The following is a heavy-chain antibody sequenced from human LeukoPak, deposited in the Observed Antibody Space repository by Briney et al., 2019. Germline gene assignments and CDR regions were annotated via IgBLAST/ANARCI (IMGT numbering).Heavy chain of an antibody. Sequence: PSETLSLTCSVYGGSFSGYCWSWIRQPPGKGLEWIGEINHSGSTNYNPSLKTRVTISLDRSKDQFSLKLTSVTAADTAVYYCARGKPETVFDSWGRGTLVTVSS. CDR2: INHSGST. V-gene: IGHV4-34*01. CDR1: GGSFSGYC. CDR3: ARGKPETVFDS. J-gene: IGHJ4*01.